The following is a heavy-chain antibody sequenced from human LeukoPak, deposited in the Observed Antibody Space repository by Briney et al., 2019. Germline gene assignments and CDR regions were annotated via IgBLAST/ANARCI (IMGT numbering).Heavy chain of an antibody. J-gene: IGHJ4*02. Sequence: GGSLRHSRVASGYSSTKYAMTWVRPAPRGGLEWVSAMSGSGASTYYADSVKGRVTISRDNSKNTLYLQMNSLRAEDTAIYFCAKDFGGYDLGYFDYWGQGTLVTVSS. CDR2: MSGSGAST. V-gene: IGHV3-23*01. D-gene: IGHD5-12*01. CDR3: AKDFGGYDLGYFDY. CDR1: GYSSTKYA.